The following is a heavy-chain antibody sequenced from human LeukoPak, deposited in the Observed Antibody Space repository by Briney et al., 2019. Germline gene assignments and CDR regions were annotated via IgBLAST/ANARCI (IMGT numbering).Heavy chain of an antibody. CDR1: GGSITSYY. CDR3: ARSRKDSTTATGWFGP. V-gene: IGHV4-59*08. J-gene: IGHJ5*02. CDR2: IYDGGNT. Sequence: SGTLSLTCTVSGGSITSYYWSWIRQSPGRGLEWIGYIYDGGNTVYNPSLESRVTISVDMSKNQFSLRLTSVTAADTALYYCARSRKDSTTATGWFGPWGRGTLVT. D-gene: IGHD4-17*01.